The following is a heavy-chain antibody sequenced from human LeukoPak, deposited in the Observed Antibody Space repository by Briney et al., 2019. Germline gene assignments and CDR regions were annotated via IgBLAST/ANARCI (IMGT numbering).Heavy chain of an antibody. J-gene: IGHJ4*02. Sequence: PSETLSLTCSVSGGSISDYYWTWIRQPAGKGLEWIGRINASGTTRYNPSLKSRVTISVDTSKNQFSLKLSSVTAADTAVYYCARDGDWGLFDYWGQGTLVTVSS. CDR2: INASGTT. CDR3: ARDGDWGLFDY. CDR1: GGSISDYY. D-gene: IGHD3/OR15-3a*01. V-gene: IGHV4-4*07.